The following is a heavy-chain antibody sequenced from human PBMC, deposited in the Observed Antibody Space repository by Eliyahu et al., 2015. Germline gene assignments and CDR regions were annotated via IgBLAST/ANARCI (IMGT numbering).Heavy chain of an antibody. CDR2: ISGGGDRT. CDR1: GFTFTTYG. CDR3: ARHVAVAGTGGMDV. D-gene: IGHD6-19*01. Sequence: EVQLLGSGGGLVQPGGSLRXSCVAXGFTFTTYGLSWVRQAPGKGLEWVXSISGGGDRTYYADSVKGRFTISRNNSNYTLYLQVSSLRADDTAVYYCARHVAVAGTGGMDVWGQGTTVTVSS. J-gene: IGHJ6*02. V-gene: IGHV3-23*01.